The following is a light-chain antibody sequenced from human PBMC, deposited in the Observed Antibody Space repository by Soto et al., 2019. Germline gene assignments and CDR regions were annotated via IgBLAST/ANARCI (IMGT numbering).Light chain of an antibody. CDR2: KAS. Sequence: DIQMTQSPSTLSASVGDRVTITYRASQSISSWLAWYQQKKGKAPKILIYKASSLESGVPSRFRGSGSGTEFTLTISSLQPDDFSTYYCQQYNSYSWTFDQGTKVDIK. J-gene: IGKJ1*01. CDR1: QSISSW. V-gene: IGKV1-5*03. CDR3: QQYNSYSWT.